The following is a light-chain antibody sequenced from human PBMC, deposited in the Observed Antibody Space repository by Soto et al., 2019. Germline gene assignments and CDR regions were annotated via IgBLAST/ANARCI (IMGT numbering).Light chain of an antibody. CDR2: SNR. CDR3: QSYDSSLIGVV. Sequence: QSVLTQPPSVSGAPGQRVTISCTGSRSNIGANYDVHWYQQVPGTAPTLLIYSNRNRPSGVPDRFSGSKAGTSASLAITGLQAEDEADYYCQSYDSSLIGVVFVGGTQLTVL. V-gene: IGLV1-40*01. J-gene: IGLJ2*01. CDR1: RSNIGANYD.